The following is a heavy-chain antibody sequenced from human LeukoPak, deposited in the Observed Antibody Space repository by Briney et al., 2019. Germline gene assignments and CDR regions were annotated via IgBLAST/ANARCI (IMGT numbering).Heavy chain of an antibody. CDR1: GGTFSSYA. CDR3: ARDHRYDFWSGYIFDY. Sequence: GASVKVSCKASGGTFSSYAISWVRQAPGQGLEWMGRIIPILGIANYAQKFQGRVTITADKSTSTVYMELSSLRSEDTAVYYCARDHRYDFWSGYIFDYWGQGTLVTVSS. CDR2: IIPILGIA. J-gene: IGHJ4*02. D-gene: IGHD3-3*01. V-gene: IGHV1-69*04.